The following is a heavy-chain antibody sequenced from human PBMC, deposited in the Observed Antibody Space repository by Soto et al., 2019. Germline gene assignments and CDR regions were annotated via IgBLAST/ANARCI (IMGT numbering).Heavy chain of an antibody. V-gene: IGHV4-59*08. Sequence: QVQLQESGPGLVKPSETLSLTCTVSGGSISGYSWSCIRQSPGKGLEWIEYVQYSGSTNYNPSLKRRVTISVDTSKSQFSPKLGSVTAAEPAVYYCARAETPFDQYCSSISCYYYYMDVWGKGTTVTVSS. CDR3: ARAETPFDQYCSSISCYYYYMDV. CDR2: VQYSGST. J-gene: IGHJ6*03. CDR1: GGSISGYS. D-gene: IGHD2-2*01.